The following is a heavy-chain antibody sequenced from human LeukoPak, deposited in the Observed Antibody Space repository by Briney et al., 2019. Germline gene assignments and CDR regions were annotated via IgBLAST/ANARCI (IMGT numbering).Heavy chain of an antibody. V-gene: IGHV4-34*01. CDR3: AREVFTMVRGVIMAYYYYMDV. CDR1: GGSFSGYY. J-gene: IGHJ6*03. CDR2: INHSGST. Sequence: SETLSLTCAVYGGSFSGYYWSWIRQPPGKGLEWIGEINHSGSTNYNPSLKSRVTISVDTSKNQFSLKLSSVTAADTAVYYCAREVFTMVRGVIMAYYYYMDVWGKGTTVTISS. D-gene: IGHD3-10*01.